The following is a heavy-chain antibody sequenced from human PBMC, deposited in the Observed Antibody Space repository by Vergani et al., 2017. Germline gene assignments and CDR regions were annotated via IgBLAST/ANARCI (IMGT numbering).Heavy chain of an antibody. J-gene: IGHJ4*02. CDR2: IKQDGSEK. CDR1: GFTFSSYW. D-gene: IGHD3-22*01. Sequence: EVQLVESGGGLVQPGGSLRLSCAASGFTFSSYWMSWVRQAPGKGLEWVANIKQDGSEKYYVDSVKGRFTISRDNAKNSLYLQMNSLRAEDTAVYYCARQGLLLVGENSIDYWGQGTLVTVSS. CDR3: ARQGLLLVGENSIDY. V-gene: IGHV3-7*03.